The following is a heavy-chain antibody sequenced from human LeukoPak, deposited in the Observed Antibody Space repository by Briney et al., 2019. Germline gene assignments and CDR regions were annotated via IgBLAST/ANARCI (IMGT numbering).Heavy chain of an antibody. CDR2: ISSSSSYI. J-gene: IGHJ2*01. V-gene: IGHV3-21*01. CDR3: AKVSGHAPRDWYFDL. D-gene: IGHD1-26*01. Sequence: GGSLRLFCAASGFTFSSYSMNWVRQAPGKGLEWVSSISSSSSYIYYADSVKGRFSISRDNARNLLYLQMNSLRAEDTAVYYCAKVSGHAPRDWYFDLWGRGTLVTVSS. CDR1: GFTFSSYS.